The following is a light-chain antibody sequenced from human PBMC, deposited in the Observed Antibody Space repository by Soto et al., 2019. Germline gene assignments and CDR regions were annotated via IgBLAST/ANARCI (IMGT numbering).Light chain of an antibody. CDR2: GAS. CDR3: LQDYNLPIT. CDR1: QSVSSSY. V-gene: IGKV3D-7*01. J-gene: IGKJ5*01. Sequence: EILLTQSPCTLYLSPGERATLSCSASQSVSSSYLAWYQQKPGQAPRLLIYGASTRATGIPARFSGSGSGTDFTLTISSLQPEDFAVYYCLQDYNLPITFGQGTRLEIK.